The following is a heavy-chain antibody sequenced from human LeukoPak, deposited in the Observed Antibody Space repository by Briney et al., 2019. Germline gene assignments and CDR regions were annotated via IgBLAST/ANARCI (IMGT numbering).Heavy chain of an antibody. CDR3: ARDNRGYGSGSYYYYGMDV. CDR2: ICTSGSTI. Sequence: GGSLTLSCAASGFTFSSYEMNWVRQAPGKGLEWVSHICTSGSTIDYVDSVKGRFTISRDNAKNSLYLQMNSLRAEDTAVYYCARDNRGYGSGSYYYYGMDVWGKGTTVTVSS. D-gene: IGHD3-10*01. CDR1: GFTFSSYE. V-gene: IGHV3-48*03. J-gene: IGHJ6*04.